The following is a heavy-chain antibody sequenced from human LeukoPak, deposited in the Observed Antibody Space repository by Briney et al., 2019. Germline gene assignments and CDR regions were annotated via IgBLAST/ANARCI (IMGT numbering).Heavy chain of an antibody. CDR1: GGSISSSSYY. Sequence: SETLSLTCTVSGGSISSSSYYWAWIRQPPGKGLEWIGSIYYSGNTYYKSSLKSRVTIAVDTSKNQFSLKLNSVTAADTAVYYCARNDVDTAMVIHWGQGTLVTVSS. CDR2: IYYSGNT. V-gene: IGHV4-39*07. J-gene: IGHJ4*02. CDR3: ARNDVDTAMVIH. D-gene: IGHD5-18*01.